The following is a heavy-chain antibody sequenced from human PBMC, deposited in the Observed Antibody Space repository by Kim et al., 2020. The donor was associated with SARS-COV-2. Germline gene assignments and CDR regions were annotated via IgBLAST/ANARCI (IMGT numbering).Heavy chain of an antibody. CDR1: GGSFSGYY. J-gene: IGHJ6*02. D-gene: IGHD3-10*01. CDR2: INHSGST. V-gene: IGHV4-34*01. Sequence: SETLSLTCAVYGGSFSGYYWSWIRQPPGKGLEWIGEINHSGSTNYNPSLKSRVTISVDTSKNQFSLKLSSVTAADTAVYYCARDDYYGSGPPPGMDVWGQGTTVTVSS. CDR3: ARDDYYGSGPPPGMDV.